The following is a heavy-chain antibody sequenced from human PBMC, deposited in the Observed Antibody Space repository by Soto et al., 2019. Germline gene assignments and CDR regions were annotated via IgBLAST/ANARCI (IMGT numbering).Heavy chain of an antibody. D-gene: IGHD7-27*01. J-gene: IGHJ4*02. V-gene: IGHV3-33*01. CDR2: IWYDGSNT. CDR1: GFIFSSFG. CDR3: VRDLLGSGGHLDY. Sequence: PGGSLRLSCAASGFIFSSFGMHWVRQAPGKGLEWVAHIWYDGSNTYYADSVKGRFTISRDNSRNTLYLQMNSLRAEDTAVYHCVRDLLGSGGHLDYWGQGTPVTVSS.